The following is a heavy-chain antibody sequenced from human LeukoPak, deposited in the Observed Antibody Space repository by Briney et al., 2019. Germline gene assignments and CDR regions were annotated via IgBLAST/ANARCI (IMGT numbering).Heavy chain of an antibody. D-gene: IGHD3-16*01. CDR3: ERAGGHDDFDI. V-gene: IGHV1-2*02. Sequence: APVKVSCKASGYTFTVYYMHCVRQAPGQAPEWVGGINPNSGGTNYAQKFQGRVTMTRDTYISTAYMELGRVRSADAAVYYCERAGGHDDFDIWGQGTMVTVSS. CDR1: GYTFTVYY. J-gene: IGHJ3*02. CDR2: INPNSGGT.